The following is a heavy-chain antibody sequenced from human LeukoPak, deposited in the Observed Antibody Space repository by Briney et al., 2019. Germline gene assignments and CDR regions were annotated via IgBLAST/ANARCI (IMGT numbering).Heavy chain of an antibody. J-gene: IGHJ4*02. CDR3: ARRFGVVPDFYYFDY. Sequence: GESLKISCKGSGYSFTSYWIGWVRQMPGKGLEWMGIIYPGDSDTRYSPSFQGQVTISADKSISTAYLQWSSLKASDTAMYYCARRFGVVPDFYYFDYWGQGTLVTVSS. D-gene: IGHD3-3*01. CDR1: GYSFTSYW. V-gene: IGHV5-51*01. CDR2: IYPGDSDT.